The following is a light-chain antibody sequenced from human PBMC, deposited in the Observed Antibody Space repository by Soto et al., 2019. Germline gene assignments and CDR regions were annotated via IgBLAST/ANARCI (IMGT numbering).Light chain of an antibody. Sequence: QSALTQPPSASGTPGQRVTISCSGSSSNIGSRYVYWYQVVPGTAPKLLIYWNDQRPSGVPDRFSGSKSGTSASLAISGLRSEYEAAYYCGALDAGLSGYFFACGTKVTVL. V-gene: IGLV1-47*01. J-gene: IGLJ1*01. CDR1: SSNIGSRY. CDR2: WND. CDR3: GALDAGLSGYF.